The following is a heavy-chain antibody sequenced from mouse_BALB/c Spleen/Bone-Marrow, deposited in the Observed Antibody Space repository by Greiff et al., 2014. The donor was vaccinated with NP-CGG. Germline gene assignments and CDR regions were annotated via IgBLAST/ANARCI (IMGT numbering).Heavy chain of an antibody. J-gene: IGHJ4*01. CDR2: ISTYSGNT. CDR1: GYTFTDYA. D-gene: IGHD1-1*01. CDR3: ARYGYGSSYYAMDY. Sequence: QVHVKQSGPELVRPGVSVKISCKGSGYTFTDYAMHWVKQSHAKSLEWIGVISTYSGNTNYNQKFKGKATMTVDKPSSTAYMELARLTSEDSAIYYCARYGYGSSYYAMDYWGQGTSVTVSS. V-gene: IGHV1-67*01.